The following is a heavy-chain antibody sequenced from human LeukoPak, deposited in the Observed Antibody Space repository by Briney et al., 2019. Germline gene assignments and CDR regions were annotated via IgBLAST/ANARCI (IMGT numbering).Heavy chain of an antibody. J-gene: IGHJ4*02. D-gene: IGHD3-22*01. CDR3: VRAYYYDSSGYLPPWDY. CDR2: IYYSGST. CDR1: GGSISSSSYY. V-gene: IGHV4-39*07. Sequence: PSETLSLTCTVSGGSISSSSYYWGWIRQPPGKGLEWIGSIYYSGSTYYNLSLKSRVTISVDTSKNQFSLKLSSVTAADTAVYYCVRAYYYDSSGYLPPWDYWGQGTLVTVSS.